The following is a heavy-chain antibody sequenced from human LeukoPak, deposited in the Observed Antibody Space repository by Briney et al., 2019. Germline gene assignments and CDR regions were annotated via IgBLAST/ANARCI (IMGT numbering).Heavy chain of an antibody. V-gene: IGHV1-2*02. CDR3: ARSPDILTGENFDY. D-gene: IGHD3-9*01. CDR2: INPKSGGT. CDR1: GYTFSGYY. J-gene: IGHJ4*02. Sequence: ASVKVSCKASGYTFSGYYMHWVRQAPGQGLEWMGWINPKSGGTDEAQKFHDRVTMTRDTSIRTAYMEVSRLRSDDTAVYYCARSPDILTGENFDYWGQGTLVTVSS.